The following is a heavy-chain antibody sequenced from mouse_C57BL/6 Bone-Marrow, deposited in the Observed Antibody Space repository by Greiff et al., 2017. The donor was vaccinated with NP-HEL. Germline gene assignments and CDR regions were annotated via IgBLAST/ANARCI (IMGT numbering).Heavy chain of an antibody. CDR1: GYTFTSYW. V-gene: IGHV1-63*01. CDR2: IYPGGGYT. Sequence: QVQLQQSGAELVKPGASVKMSCKASGYTFTSYWIGWAKQRPGHGLEWIGDIYPGGGYTNYNEKFKGKATLTADKSSSTAYMQFSSLTSEDSAIYYCARWGTFYAMDYWGQGTSVTVSS. D-gene: IGHD3-3*01. CDR3: ARWGTFYAMDY. J-gene: IGHJ4*01.